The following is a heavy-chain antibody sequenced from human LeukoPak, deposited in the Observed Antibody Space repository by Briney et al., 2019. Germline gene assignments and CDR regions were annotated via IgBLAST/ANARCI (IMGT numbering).Heavy chain of an antibody. Sequence: SETLSLTCAVYGGSFSGYYWSWIRQPPGKGLEWIGEINHSGSTNYNPSLKSRVTISVDTSKNQFSLKLSSVTAADTAVYYCARVCSGWAELDYWGQGTLVTVSS. V-gene: IGHV4-34*01. CDR2: INHSGST. D-gene: IGHD6-19*01. J-gene: IGHJ4*02. CDR3: ARVCSGWAELDY. CDR1: GGSFSGYY.